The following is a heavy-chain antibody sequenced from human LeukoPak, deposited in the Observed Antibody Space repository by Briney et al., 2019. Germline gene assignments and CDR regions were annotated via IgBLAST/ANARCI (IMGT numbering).Heavy chain of an antibody. CDR1: GFTVSSNY. Sequence: GGSLRLSCAASGFTVSSNYMSWVRQAPGKGLEWVSVISSDGSTYYADAVKGRFSISRDNSKNTLYLQLNSMRAADTAVYYCAREGGGYSYDYWGRGTLVTVSS. CDR2: ISSDGST. J-gene: IGHJ4*02. V-gene: IGHV3-53*01. CDR3: AREGGGYSYDY. D-gene: IGHD5-18*01.